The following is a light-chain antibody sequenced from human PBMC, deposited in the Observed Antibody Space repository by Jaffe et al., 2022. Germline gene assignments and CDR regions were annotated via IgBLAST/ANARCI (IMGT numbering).Light chain of an antibody. CDR1: HDITDY. Sequence: DIKMTQSPSSLSASVGDRVTITCRASHDITDYLAWYQQRPGTVPKVLIFDASTLQPGVPSRFSGSGSGTEFTLTITGLQPEDVASYYCQAYNAVPLAFGPGTKVH. J-gene: IGKJ3*01. CDR2: DAS. V-gene: IGKV1-27*01. CDR3: QAYNAVPLA.